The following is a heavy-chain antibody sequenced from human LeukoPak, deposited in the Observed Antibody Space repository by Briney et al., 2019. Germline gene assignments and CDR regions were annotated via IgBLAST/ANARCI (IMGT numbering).Heavy chain of an antibody. CDR2: ISSSSSYI. CDR3: ARLDGYPFQGMDV. D-gene: IGHD5-24*01. V-gene: IGHV3-21*01. Sequence: GGSLRLSCAASGFTFSSYSMNWVRQAPGKGLEWVSSISSSSSYIYSADSVKGRFTISRDNAKNSLYLQMNSLRAEDTAVYYCARLDGYPFQGMDVWGQGTTVTVSS. J-gene: IGHJ6*02. CDR1: GFTFSSYS.